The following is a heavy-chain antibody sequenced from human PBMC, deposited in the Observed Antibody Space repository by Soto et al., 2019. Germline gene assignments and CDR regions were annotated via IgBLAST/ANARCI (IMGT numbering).Heavy chain of an antibody. Sequence: PSETLSLTCAVYGGSFSGYYWSWIRQPPGKGLEWIGEINHSGSTNYNPSLKSRVTISVDTSKNQFSLKLSSVTAADTAVYYCARGLGEQWLVRPYNGFDPWGQGTLVTVSS. D-gene: IGHD6-19*01. V-gene: IGHV4-34*01. J-gene: IGHJ5*02. CDR2: INHSGST. CDR1: GGSFSGYY. CDR3: ARGLGEQWLVRPYNGFDP.